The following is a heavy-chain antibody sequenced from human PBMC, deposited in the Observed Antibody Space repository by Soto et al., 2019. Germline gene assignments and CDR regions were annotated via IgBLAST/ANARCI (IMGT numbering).Heavy chain of an antibody. CDR3: TTYDYIRGNYRVRWAY. CDR1: GFSISDSW. Sequence: GGSLRLSCAASGFSISDSWMSWVRQAPGKGLEWVARIKSKTDGGTTDYAAPVTGRFTISRDDSKNTLSLQINSLKTEDTALYYCTTYDYIRGNYRVRWAYWGLGTMVTVSS. D-gene: IGHD3-16*02. CDR2: IKSKTDGGTT. V-gene: IGHV3-15*01. J-gene: IGHJ4*02.